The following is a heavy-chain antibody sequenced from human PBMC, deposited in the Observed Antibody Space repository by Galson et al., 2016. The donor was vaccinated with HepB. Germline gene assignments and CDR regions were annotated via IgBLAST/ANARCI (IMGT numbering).Heavy chain of an antibody. D-gene: IGHD1-26*01. CDR3: AKSGQGERLLPFYPFDV. Sequence: SLRLSCAVSGLTLSSSAVSWVRQAPGKGLEWVSTISGRAGRTFIADSVKGRFTISRDNSKNNLYLQMNSLSAEDTAVYYGAKSGQGERLLPFYPFDVWGQGTTVTVSS. CDR2: ISGRAGRT. V-gene: IGHV3-23*01. J-gene: IGHJ3*01. CDR1: GLTLSSSA.